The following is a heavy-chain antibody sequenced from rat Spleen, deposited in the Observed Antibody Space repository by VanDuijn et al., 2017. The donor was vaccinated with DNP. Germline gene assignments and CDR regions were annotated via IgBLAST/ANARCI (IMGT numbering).Heavy chain of an antibody. J-gene: IGHJ1*01. V-gene: IGHV5-31*01. Sequence: EVQLVESGGDLVQPGRSLKLSCVASGFTFNNYWMTWIRQVPGKGLEWVASITSSGGSTYYPDSVKGRFTISRDNAKNTLYMQMNSLRSEDTATYYCARTTRVYWYVDFWGPGTMVTVSS. CDR2: ITSSGGST. D-gene: IGHD1-4*01. CDR1: GFTFNNYW. CDR3: ARTTRVYWYVDF.